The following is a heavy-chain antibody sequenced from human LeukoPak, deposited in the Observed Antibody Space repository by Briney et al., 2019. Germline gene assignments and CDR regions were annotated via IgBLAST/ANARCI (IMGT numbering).Heavy chain of an antibody. V-gene: IGHV4-34*01. Sequence: PSETLSLTCAVYGGSFSGYYWSWIRQPPGKGLEWIGEINHSGSTNYNPSLKSRVTISVDTSKNRFSLKLSSVTAADTAVYYCASLYDSSGFTSGYWGQGTLVTVSS. CDR2: INHSGST. CDR1: GGSFSGYY. D-gene: IGHD3-22*01. J-gene: IGHJ4*02. CDR3: ASLYDSSGFTSGY.